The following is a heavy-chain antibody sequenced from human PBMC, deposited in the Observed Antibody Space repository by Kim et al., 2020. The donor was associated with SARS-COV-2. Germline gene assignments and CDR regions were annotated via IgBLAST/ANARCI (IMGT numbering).Heavy chain of an antibody. Sequence: SETLSLTCAVYGGSFSGYYWGWIRQPPGKGLEWIGEINHSGSTNYNPSLKSRVTISVDTSKNQFSLKLSSVTAADTAVYYCATLSRYSGSGYVPLYYFDYWGQGTLVTVSS. CDR3: ATLSRYSGSGYVPLYYFDY. CDR1: GGSFSGYY. J-gene: IGHJ4*02. D-gene: IGHD5-12*01. V-gene: IGHV4-34*01. CDR2: INHSGST.